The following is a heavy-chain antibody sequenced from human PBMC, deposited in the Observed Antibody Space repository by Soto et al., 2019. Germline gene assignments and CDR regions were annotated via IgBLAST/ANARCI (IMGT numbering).Heavy chain of an antibody. CDR3: ARDRGPSSGYYPYWFDP. CDR1: GGTFSSYA. D-gene: IGHD3-22*01. CDR2: IIPIFGTA. V-gene: IGHV1-69*12. Sequence: QVQLVQSGAEVKKPGSSVKVSCKASGGTFSSYAITWVRQAPGQGLEWMGGIIPIFGTANYAQKFQARVTSTADESTSTAYMELSSLRSEATAVYYCARDRGPSSGYYPYWFDPWGQGTLVTVSS. J-gene: IGHJ5*02.